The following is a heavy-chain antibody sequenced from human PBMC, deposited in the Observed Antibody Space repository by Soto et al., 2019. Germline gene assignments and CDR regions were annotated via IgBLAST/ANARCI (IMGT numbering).Heavy chain of an antibody. CDR3: ARAAFYYDSSGYYFDYYYYGMDV. V-gene: IGHV1-69*01. CDR2: IIPIFGTA. Sequence: QVQLVQSGAEVKKPGSSVKVSCKASGGTFSSYAISWVRQAPGQGLAWMGGIIPIFGTANYAQKFQGRVTITADESTSTDYMELSSLRSEDTAVYYCARAAFYYDSSGYYFDYYYYGMDVWGQGTTVTVSS. D-gene: IGHD3-22*01. J-gene: IGHJ6*02. CDR1: GGTFSSYA.